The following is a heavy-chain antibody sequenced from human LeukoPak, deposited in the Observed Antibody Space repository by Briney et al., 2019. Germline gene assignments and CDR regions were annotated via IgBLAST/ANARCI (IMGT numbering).Heavy chain of an antibody. CDR1: GGSFSGYY. J-gene: IGHJ4*02. V-gene: IGHV4-34*01. CDR2: INHSGST. CDR3: ARRRIRGVIIAKTYYFDY. D-gene: IGHD3-10*01. Sequence: SSETLSLTCAVYGGSFSGYYWSWIRQPPGKGLEWIGEINHSGSTNYNPSLKSRVTISVDTSKNQFSLKLSSVTAADTAVYYCARRRIRGVIIAKTYYFDYWGQGTLVTVSS.